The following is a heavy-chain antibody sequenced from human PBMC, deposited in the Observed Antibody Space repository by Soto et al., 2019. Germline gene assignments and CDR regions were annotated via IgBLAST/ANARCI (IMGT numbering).Heavy chain of an antibody. V-gene: IGHV3-23*01. CDR2: ISGSGGST. CDR1: GFTFSSYA. J-gene: IGHJ6*02. CDR3: AKHSPPIAARSYYYYGMDV. Sequence: GGSLRLSCAASGFTFSSYAMSWVRQAPGKGLEWVSAISGSGGSTYYADSVKGRFTISRDNSKNTLHLQMNSLRAEDTAAYYCAKHSPPIAARSYYYYGMDVWGQGTTVTVSS. D-gene: IGHD6-13*01.